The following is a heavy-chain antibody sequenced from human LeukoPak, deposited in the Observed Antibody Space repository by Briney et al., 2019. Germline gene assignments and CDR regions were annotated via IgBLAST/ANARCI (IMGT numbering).Heavy chain of an antibody. CDR3: ATTYYSKGYYYYMDV. V-gene: IGHV1-69*06. D-gene: IGHD4-11*01. J-gene: IGHJ6*03. CDR2: IIPIFGTA. Sequence: SVKVSCKASGGTFISYAISWVRQAPGQGLEWMGGIIPIFGTANYAQKFQGRVTITADKSTSTPYMELSSLRSEDTAAYYCATTYYSKGYYYYMDVWGKGTTVTVSS. CDR1: GGTFISYA.